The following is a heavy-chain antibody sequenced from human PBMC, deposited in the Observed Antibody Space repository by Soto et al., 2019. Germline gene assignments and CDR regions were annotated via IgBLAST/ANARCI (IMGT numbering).Heavy chain of an antibody. D-gene: IGHD2-15*01. CDR3: AVTLDVVVVVAPDY. J-gene: IGHJ4*02. CDR2: IYYSGST. Sequence: PSETLSLTCTVSGGSISSSSYYWGWIRQPPGKGLEWIGSIYYSGSTYYNPSLKSRVTISVDTSKNQFSLKLSSVTAADTAVYYCAVTLDVVVVVAPDYWGQGTLVTVSS. CDR1: GGSISSSSYY. V-gene: IGHV4-39*01.